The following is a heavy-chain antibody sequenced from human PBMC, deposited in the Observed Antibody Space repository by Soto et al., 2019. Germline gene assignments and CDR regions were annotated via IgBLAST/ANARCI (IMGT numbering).Heavy chain of an antibody. CDR2: IWYDGSNK. CDR3: ARGLSGWSDCFVY. J-gene: IGHJ4*02. CDR1: GFTFSSYG. V-gene: IGHV3-33*01. D-gene: IGHD6-19*01. Sequence: QVQLVESGGGVVQPGRSLRLSCAASGFTFSSYGMHWVRQAPGKGLEWVAVIWYDGSNKYYAVSVKGRFTISRDNSKNPLYLQMNSLRSEETAVYYCARGLSGWSDCFVYWGQGTLVTDFS.